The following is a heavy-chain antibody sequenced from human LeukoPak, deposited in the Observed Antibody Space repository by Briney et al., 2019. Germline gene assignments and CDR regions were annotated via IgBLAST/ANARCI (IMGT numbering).Heavy chain of an antibody. D-gene: IGHD2-15*01. CDR2: IIPIFGTA. CDR1: GGTFSSYA. V-gene: IGHV1-69*13. CDR3: ARMWDCSGGSCYLPYGMDV. J-gene: IGHJ6*02. Sequence: ASVKVSCKASGGTFSSYAISWVRQAPGQGLEWMGGIIPIFGTANYAQKFQGRVTITADESTSTAYMELSSLRSEDTAVYYCARMWDCSGGSCYLPYGMDVWGQGTTVTVSS.